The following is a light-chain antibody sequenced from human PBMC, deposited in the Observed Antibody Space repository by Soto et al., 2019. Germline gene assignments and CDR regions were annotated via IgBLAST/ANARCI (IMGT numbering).Light chain of an antibody. CDR2: AGS. Sequence: DIQMTQSPSSLSASVGDRVTITCRASQSISSYLNWYQQKPGKAPKLLIYAGSSLQSGVPSRFSGSGSGTDFTLTISSLQPEDFATYYCQQSYSTPRITFGQGTRLEIK. CDR1: QSISSY. V-gene: IGKV1-39*01. CDR3: QQSYSTPRIT. J-gene: IGKJ5*01.